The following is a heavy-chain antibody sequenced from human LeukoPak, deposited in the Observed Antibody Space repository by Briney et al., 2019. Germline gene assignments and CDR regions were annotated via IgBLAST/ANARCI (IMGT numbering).Heavy chain of an antibody. D-gene: IGHD3-10*01. CDR1: GFTFSSYS. V-gene: IGHV3-21*01. J-gene: IGHJ5*02. CDR3: ARGHHASGSYPNP. CDR2: ISSSSSYI. Sequence: GGSLRLSCAASGFTFSSYSMNWVRQAPGKGLEWVSSISSSSSYIYYADSVKGRFTISRDNAKNSLYLQMNSLRAEDTAVYYCARGHHASGSYPNPWGQGTLVTVSS.